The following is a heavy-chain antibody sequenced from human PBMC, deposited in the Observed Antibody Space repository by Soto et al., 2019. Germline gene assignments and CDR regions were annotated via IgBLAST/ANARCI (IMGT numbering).Heavy chain of an antibody. CDR3: AAVADYYYYGMDV. J-gene: IGHJ6*02. D-gene: IGHD6-19*01. CDR2: ISYDGSNK. CDR1: GFTFSSYG. V-gene: IGHV3-30*03. Sequence: GGSPRLSCAASGFTFSSYGMHWVRQAPGKGLEWVAVISYDGSNKYYADSVKGRFTISRDNSRNTLYLQMNSLRAEDTAVYYCAAVADYYYYGMDVWGQGTTVTVSS.